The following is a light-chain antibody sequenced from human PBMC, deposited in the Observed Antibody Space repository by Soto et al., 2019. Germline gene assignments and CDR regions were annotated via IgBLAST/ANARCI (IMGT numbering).Light chain of an antibody. V-gene: IGKV3-11*01. CDR2: DAS. CDR3: QQRRQWPLT. J-gene: IGKJ4*01. CDR1: QSVSSY. Sequence: EIVLTQSPATLSLSPGERATLSCRASQSVSSYLAWYQQKPGQAPRLLIYDASNRATGIPARFSGSGSGTDFTLTISGLEPEDFAVYYCQQRRQWPLTFGGGTKVEIK.